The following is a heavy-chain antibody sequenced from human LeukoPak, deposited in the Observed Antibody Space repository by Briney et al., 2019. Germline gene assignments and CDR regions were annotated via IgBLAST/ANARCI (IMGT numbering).Heavy chain of an antibody. Sequence: GGSLRLSCAASGFTFSSYSMNWVRQAPGKGLVWVSRISPTGSTTSYADSVKGRFTVSRDNAKNTLYLQVNNLRAEDTAVYYCARGPNSNWSGLDFWGQGTLLTVSS. D-gene: IGHD6-6*01. CDR2: ISPTGSTT. J-gene: IGHJ4*02. CDR3: ARGPNSNWSGLDF. CDR1: GFTFSSYS. V-gene: IGHV3-74*01.